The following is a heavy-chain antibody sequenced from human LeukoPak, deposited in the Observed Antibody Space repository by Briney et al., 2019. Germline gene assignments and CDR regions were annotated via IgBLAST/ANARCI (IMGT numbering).Heavy chain of an antibody. V-gene: IGHV3-9*02. Sequence: SLRLSCAASGFSTSSNYRSWLRQAREEGVERGSGISGNSDSRDYAYSVEGGFTISRENTKNSQYLQMSRPRADDTALYYCAEGLWFGDLSGFDYWGQGTLVTVSS. CDR1: GFSTSSNY. CDR2: ISGNSDSR. D-gene: IGHD3-10*01. J-gene: IGHJ4*02. CDR3: AEGLWFGDLSGFDY.